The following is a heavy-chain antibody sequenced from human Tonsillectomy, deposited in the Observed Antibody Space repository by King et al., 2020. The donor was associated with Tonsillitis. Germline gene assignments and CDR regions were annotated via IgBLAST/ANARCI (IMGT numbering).Heavy chain of an antibody. Sequence: HVQLVQSGAEVKKPGASVRVSCKASGYKLTDSPIHWVRQAPGQRLEWMGWSNAGPGKTKYAEDFEERVVITSDTSANTAYMDLSRLRSEDTAVYYCARGRGYSSGWFDYWGQGTLVTVSS. D-gene: IGHD6-19*01. J-gene: IGHJ4*02. CDR3: ARGRGYSSGWFDY. CDR2: SNAGPGKT. V-gene: IGHV1-3*02. CDR1: GYKLTDSP.